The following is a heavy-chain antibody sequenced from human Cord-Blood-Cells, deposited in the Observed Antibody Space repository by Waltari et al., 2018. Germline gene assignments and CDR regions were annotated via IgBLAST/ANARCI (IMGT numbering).Heavy chain of an antibody. Sequence: QLQLQESGPGLVKPSETLSLTCTVSGGSISSSSYYWGWIRQPPGKGLEWIGSSYYSGRTYYTPSLKSRVTISVDTSKTQFSLKLSSVTAADTAVYYCARRGRYCSSTSCYDGWFDPWGQGTLVTVSS. CDR1: GGSISSSSYY. CDR3: ARRGRYCSSTSCYDGWFDP. CDR2: SYYSGRT. D-gene: IGHD2-2*01. V-gene: IGHV4-39*01. J-gene: IGHJ5*02.